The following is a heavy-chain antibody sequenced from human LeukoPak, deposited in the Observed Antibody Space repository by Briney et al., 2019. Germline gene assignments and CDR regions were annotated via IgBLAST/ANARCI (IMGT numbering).Heavy chain of an antibody. V-gene: IGHV3-48*02. Sequence: PGGSLRLSCAASGFTFSSYGMNWVRLAPGKGLEWVSYISSDSSTVYYADSVKGRFTISRDNAKKSLYLQMNSLRDEDTAVFFCATWFGELSWGLFDYWGQGTLVTVSS. CDR1: GFTFSSYG. J-gene: IGHJ4*02. CDR2: ISSDSSTV. CDR3: ATWFGELSWGLFDY. D-gene: IGHD3-10*01.